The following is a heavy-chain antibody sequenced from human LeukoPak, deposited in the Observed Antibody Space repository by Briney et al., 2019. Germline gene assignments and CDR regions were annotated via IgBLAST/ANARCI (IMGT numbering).Heavy chain of an antibody. V-gene: IGHV3-21*01. Sequence: GGSLRLSCAASGFTFSSYSMNWVRQAPGKGLEWVSSISSSSYIYYADSVKGRFTISRDNAKNSLYLQMNSLRAEDTAVYYCAKEAGSSGWYEDYYYYYMDVWGKGTTVTISS. D-gene: IGHD6-19*01. CDR1: GFTFSSYS. CDR3: AKEAGSSGWYEDYYYYYMDV. CDR2: ISSSSYI. J-gene: IGHJ6*03.